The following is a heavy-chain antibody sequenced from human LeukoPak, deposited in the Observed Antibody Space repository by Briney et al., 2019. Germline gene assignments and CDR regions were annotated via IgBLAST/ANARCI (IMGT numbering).Heavy chain of an antibody. Sequence: GGSLRLSCAASGFTFSSYWMSWVRQAPGKGLEWVANIKQDGSEKYYVDSVKGRFTISRDNSKNTLYLQMNSLRAEDTAIYYCAKRDYFDSSGYYEHYFDYWGQGTLVTVSS. CDR3: AKRDYFDSSGYYEHYFDY. CDR2: IKQDGSEK. J-gene: IGHJ4*02. D-gene: IGHD3-22*01. V-gene: IGHV3-7*05. CDR1: GFTFSSYW.